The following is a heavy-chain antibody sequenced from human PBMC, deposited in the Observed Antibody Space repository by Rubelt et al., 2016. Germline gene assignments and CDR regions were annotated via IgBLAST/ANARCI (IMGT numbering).Heavy chain of an antibody. V-gene: IGHV3-30*04. CDR2: ISYDGSEK. CDR1: GFTFRSYA. Sequence: VVQPGRSLRLSCAASGFTFRSYAMHWVRQAPGKGLEWVGIISYDGSEKYFADSVKGRLTISRDNSKNTLYLQMNSLRAEDTAVYYCAKDLNRGGGSAFDYWGQGTLVTVSS. CDR3: AKDLNRGGGSAFDY. D-gene: IGHD2-15*01. J-gene: IGHJ4*02.